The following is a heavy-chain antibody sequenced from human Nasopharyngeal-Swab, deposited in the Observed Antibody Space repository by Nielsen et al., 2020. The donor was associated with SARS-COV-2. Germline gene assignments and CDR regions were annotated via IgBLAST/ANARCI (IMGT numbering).Heavy chain of an antibody. CDR2: IYPGDSDT. V-gene: IGHV5-51*01. Sequence: GESLKISCKVSGYSFIDYWIGWVRQMPGRGLEWMGIIYPGDSDTRYNPSFQGQVTISADNSISTAYLQWGSLKASDSAMYYCARPLAAASYYFDYWAGEPWSPSPQ. D-gene: IGHD6-25*01. CDR3: ARPLAAASYYFDY. J-gene: IGHJ4*02. CDR1: GYSFIDYW.